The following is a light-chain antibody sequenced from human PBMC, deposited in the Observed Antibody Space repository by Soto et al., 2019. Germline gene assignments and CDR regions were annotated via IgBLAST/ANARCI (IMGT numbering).Light chain of an antibody. Sequence: DIQMTQSPSSLSASVGDRVTNTCRASQSITTYLNWYRQKPGKAPKLLIYAASSLQSGVPSRFSGSGSETEFTLTISSLQPEDFATYYCLQHNSYPRTFGQGTKVDIK. V-gene: IGKV1-17*01. CDR2: AAS. CDR1: QSITTY. J-gene: IGKJ1*01. CDR3: LQHNSYPRT.